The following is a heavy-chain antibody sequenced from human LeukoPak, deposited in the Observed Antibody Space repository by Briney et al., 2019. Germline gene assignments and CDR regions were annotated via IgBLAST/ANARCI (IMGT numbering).Heavy chain of an antibody. D-gene: IGHD5-12*01. CDR1: GGTFSSYA. CDR2: IIPIFGTA. J-gene: IGHJ4*02. Sequence: GASVKVSCKASGGTFSSYAISWVRQAPGQGLEWMGGIIPIFGTANYAQKFQGRVTITADKSTSTAYMELRSLRSDDTAVYYSARDRRQRSRGYSGYDSDYWGQGTLVTVSS. CDR3: ARDRRQRSRGYSGYDSDY. V-gene: IGHV1-69*06.